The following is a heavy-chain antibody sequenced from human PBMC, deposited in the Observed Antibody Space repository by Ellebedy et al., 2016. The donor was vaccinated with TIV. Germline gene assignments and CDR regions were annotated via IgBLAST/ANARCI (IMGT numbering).Heavy chain of an antibody. CDR1: GGSIGRYY. CDR3: ARDRVYYGSGSPKNYFDY. D-gene: IGHD3-10*01. CDR2: IYYSGST. J-gene: IGHJ4*02. Sequence: SQTLSLTCTVSGGSIGRYYWSWIRQPPGKGLEWIGYIYYSGSTNYNPSLKSRVTISVDTSKNQFSLKLSSVTAADTAVYYCARDRVYYGSGSPKNYFDYWGQGTLVTVSS. V-gene: IGHV4-59*12.